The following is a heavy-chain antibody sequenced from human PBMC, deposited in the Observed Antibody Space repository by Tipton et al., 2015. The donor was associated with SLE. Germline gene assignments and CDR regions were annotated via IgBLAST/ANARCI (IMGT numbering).Heavy chain of an antibody. V-gene: IGHV4-61*05. D-gene: IGHD3-16*01. CDR3: ARAKGERGTFDY. J-gene: IGHJ4*02. CDR2: IYYSGST. CDR1: GGSISSSSYY. Sequence: TLSLTCTVSGGSISSSSYYWGWIRQPPGKGLEWIGYIYYSGSTNYNPSLKSRVTISVDTSKNQFSLKLSSVTAADTAVYYCARAKGERGTFDYWGQGTLVTVSS.